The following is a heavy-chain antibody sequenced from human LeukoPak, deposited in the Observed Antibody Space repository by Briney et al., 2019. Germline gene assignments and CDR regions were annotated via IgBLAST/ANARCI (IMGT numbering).Heavy chain of an antibody. J-gene: IGHJ5*02. Sequence: GGSLRLSCVASGLTVSNHWMSWVRQAPGKGLEWVANIREEGGQEYYVDSVKGRFTISKNSAKNSLYLQMNTLRVEDTAMYYCASLDTAKQPLANHWGQGTLVTVSS. CDR3: ASLDTAKQPLANH. V-gene: IGHV3-7*03. D-gene: IGHD5-18*01. CDR1: GLTVSNHW. CDR2: IREEGGQE.